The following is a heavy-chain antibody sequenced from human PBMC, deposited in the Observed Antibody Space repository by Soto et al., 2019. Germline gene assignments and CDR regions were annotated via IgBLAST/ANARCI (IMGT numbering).Heavy chain of an antibody. Sequence: GGSLRLSCAASGFTFKESAMNWVGQAPWKGLEWVASISDTGASTWYAESVRGRLSISRDNSKNTLYLQMNSLRAEDTAVYYCARDQGGQSGNFIFDTWGQGTLVTVSS. CDR3: ARDQGGQSGNFIFDT. CDR2: ISDTGAST. D-gene: IGHD3-16*01. J-gene: IGHJ4*02. CDR1: GFTFKESA. V-gene: IGHV3-23*01.